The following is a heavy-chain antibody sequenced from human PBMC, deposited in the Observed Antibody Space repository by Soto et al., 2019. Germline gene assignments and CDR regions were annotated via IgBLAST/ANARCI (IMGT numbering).Heavy chain of an antibody. CDR3: ARGGYFESSNYLAY. J-gene: IGHJ4*02. CDR2: INPGNGNK. CDR1: VYTLTSCG. V-gene: IGHV1-3*01. Sequence: SVKASSKSSVYTLTSCGINLVRQAPGRGLEWMGWINPGNGNKKYSQQFQGRVIIDSDTSASTAYMDLRSLRSKDTAVYYCARGGYFESSNYLAYRDLGPLGIVSS. D-gene: IGHD3-22*01.